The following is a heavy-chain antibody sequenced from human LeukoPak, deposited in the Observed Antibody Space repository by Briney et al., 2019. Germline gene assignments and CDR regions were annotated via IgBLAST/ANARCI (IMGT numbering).Heavy chain of an antibody. V-gene: IGHV3-21*06. CDR2: ISSSSYI. CDR1: GFTFSSYS. D-gene: IGHD5-24*01. J-gene: IGHJ6*03. Sequence: GGSLRLSCAASGFTFSSYSMNWVRQAPGKGLEWVSSISSSSYIYYADSVKGRFTISRDNAKNLVYLQMNSLRVDDTAVYYCTRGETMDVWGKGTTVTVSS. CDR3: TRGETMDV.